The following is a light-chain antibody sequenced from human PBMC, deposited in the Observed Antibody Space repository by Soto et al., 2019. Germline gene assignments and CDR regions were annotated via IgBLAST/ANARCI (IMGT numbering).Light chain of an antibody. J-gene: IGLJ2*01. CDR3: SSYGGSSTVV. V-gene: IGLV2-8*01. Sequence: QSALTQPPSASGSPGQSVTISCTGSSSDVGGYNYVSWYQQHPGKAPKLMIYEVSKRPSGVPDRLSGSKSGNTASLTVSGLRAEDEADYYCSSYGGSSTVVFGGGAKVTVL. CDR2: EVS. CDR1: SSDVGGYNY.